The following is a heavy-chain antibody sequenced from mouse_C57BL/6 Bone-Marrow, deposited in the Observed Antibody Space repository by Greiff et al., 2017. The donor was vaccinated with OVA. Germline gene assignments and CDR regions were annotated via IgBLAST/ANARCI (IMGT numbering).Heavy chain of an antibody. CDR3: ARGGYLYWYFDV. CDR1: GYTFTNYW. J-gene: IGHJ1*03. V-gene: IGHV1-63*01. CDR2: IYPGGGYT. D-gene: IGHD2-2*01. Sequence: QVQLKQSGAELVRPGTSVKMSCKASGYTFTNYWIGWAKQRPGHGLEWIGDIYPGGGYTNYNEKFKGKATLTADKSSSTAYMQFSSLTSEDSAIYYCARGGYLYWYFDVWGTGTTVTVSS.